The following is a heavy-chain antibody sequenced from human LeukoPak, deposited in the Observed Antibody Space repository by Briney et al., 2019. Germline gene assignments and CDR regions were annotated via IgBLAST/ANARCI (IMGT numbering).Heavy chain of an antibody. D-gene: IGHD2-15*01. CDR3: ARAYCSGGSCSASDY. CDR1: GYTFTSYA. J-gene: IGHJ4*02. V-gene: IGHV1-8*01. Sequence: ASVKVSCKASGYTFTSYAINWVRQATGHGLEWIGWMNPNSGNTGYAHKFQGRVTMTRNTSISTAYMELSSLRSEDTAVYYCARAYCSGGSCSASDYWGQGTLVTVSS. CDR2: MNPNSGNT.